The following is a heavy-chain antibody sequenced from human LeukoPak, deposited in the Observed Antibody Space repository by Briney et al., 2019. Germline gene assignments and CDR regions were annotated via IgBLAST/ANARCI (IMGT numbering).Heavy chain of an antibody. CDR3: ARGSVYYYDSSGHWGY. V-gene: IGHV3-53*01. D-gene: IGHD3-22*01. CDR2: IYSDGRI. CDR1: GFTFSSNY. J-gene: IGHJ4*02. Sequence: GGSLRLSCAASGFTFSSNYMSWVRQAPGKGLEWVSVIYSDGRIHSSDSVTGRFTISRDHSKNTLSLQMNSLRAEDTAVYYCARGSVYYYDSSGHWGYWGQGTLVTVSS.